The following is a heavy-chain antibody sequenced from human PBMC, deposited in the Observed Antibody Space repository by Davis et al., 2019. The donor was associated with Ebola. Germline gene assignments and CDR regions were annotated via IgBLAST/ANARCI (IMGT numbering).Heavy chain of an antibody. J-gene: IGHJ5*02. CDR3: ARVRVYSSSSYWFDP. CDR1: GYTFTSYD. V-gene: IGHV1-69*06. Sequence: SVKVSCKASGYTFTSYDINWVRQAPGQGLEWMGGIIPIFGTANYAQKFQGRVTITADKSTSTAYMELSSLRSEDTAVYYCARVRVYSSSSYWFDPWGQGTLVTVSS. D-gene: IGHD6-6*01. CDR2: IIPIFGTA.